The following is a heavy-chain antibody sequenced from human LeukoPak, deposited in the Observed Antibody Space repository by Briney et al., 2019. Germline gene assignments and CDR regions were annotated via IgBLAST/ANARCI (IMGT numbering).Heavy chain of an antibody. J-gene: IGHJ4*02. Sequence: SVKASCKASGGTFSSYAISWVRQAPGQGLEWMGGIIPIFGTANYAQKFQGRVTITADESTSTAYMELSSLRSEDTAVYYCARDASPILGYCSGGSCEGGYYFDYWGQGTLVTVSS. CDR3: ARDASPILGYCSGGSCEGGYYFDY. V-gene: IGHV1-69*13. CDR1: GGTFSSYA. D-gene: IGHD2-15*01. CDR2: IIPIFGTA.